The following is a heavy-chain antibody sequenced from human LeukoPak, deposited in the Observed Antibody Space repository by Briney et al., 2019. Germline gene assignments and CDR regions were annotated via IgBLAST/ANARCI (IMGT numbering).Heavy chain of an antibody. D-gene: IGHD2-15*01. V-gene: IGHV3-30*03. CDR2: ISYDGSNK. Sequence: GSLRLSCAASGFTFSSYGMHWVRQAPGKGLEWVAVISYDGSNKYYADSVKGRFTISRDNSKNTLYLQMNSLRAEDTAVYYCARDHGRYCSGGSCYFGGFFEYWGQGTLGTVSS. J-gene: IGHJ4*02. CDR1: GFTFSSYG. CDR3: ARDHGRYCSGGSCYFGGFFEY.